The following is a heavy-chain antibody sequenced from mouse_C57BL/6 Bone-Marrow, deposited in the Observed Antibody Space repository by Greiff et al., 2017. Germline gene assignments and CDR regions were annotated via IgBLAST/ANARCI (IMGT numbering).Heavy chain of an antibody. CDR2: IDPENGDT. V-gene: IGHV14-4*01. CDR3: TTPIDYAMDY. CDR1: GFNIKDDY. J-gene: IGHJ4*01. Sequence: VQLQQSGAELVRPGASVKLSCTASGFNIKDDYMHWVKQRPEQGLEWIGWIDPENGDTESASKFQGKATIPADTSSNSAYLQLSSLTSEDTSVYDCTTPIDYAMDYWGQGTAVTVSS.